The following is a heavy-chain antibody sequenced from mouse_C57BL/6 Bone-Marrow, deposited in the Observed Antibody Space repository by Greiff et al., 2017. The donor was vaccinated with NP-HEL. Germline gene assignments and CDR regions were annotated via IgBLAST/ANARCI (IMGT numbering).Heavy chain of an antibody. V-gene: IGHV14-4*01. J-gene: IGHJ3*01. CDR3: TTLDWFAY. CDR1: GFNIKDDY. Sequence: VQLQQSGAELVRPGASVKLSCTASGFNIKDDYMHWVKQRPEQGLEWIGWIDPENGDTEYASKFQGKATITADTSSNTAYLQLSSLTSEDTAVYYCTTLDWFAYWAKGLWSLSLQ. CDR2: IDPENGDT.